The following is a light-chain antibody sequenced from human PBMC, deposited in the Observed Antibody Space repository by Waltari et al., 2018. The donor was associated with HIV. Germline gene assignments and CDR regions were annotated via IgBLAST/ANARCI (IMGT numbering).Light chain of an antibody. CDR1: QSVSSSY. CDR3: QQYGSSLHS. CDR2: DAS. V-gene: IGKV3D-20*01. Sequence: EIVLTQSPATLSLSTGERAALTCGASQSVSSSYLAWYQQKPGLALSLLIYDASRRATGIPDSFSGSGSGTDFTLTISRLEPEDFAVYYCQQYGSSLHSFGQGTKLEIK. J-gene: IGKJ2*03.